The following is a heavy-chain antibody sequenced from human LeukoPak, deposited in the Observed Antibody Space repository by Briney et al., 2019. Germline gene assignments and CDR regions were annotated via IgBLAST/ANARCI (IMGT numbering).Heavy chain of an antibody. V-gene: IGHV1-8*01. Sequence: ASVKVSCKASGYTFTSYDINWVRQATGQGLEGMGWMNPNSGNTGYAQKFQGRVTMTRNTSISPAYMELSSLRSEDTAVYYCARANWNYNDYYYYYMDVWGKGTTVTVSS. CDR3: ARANWNYNDYYYYYMDV. CDR2: MNPNSGNT. J-gene: IGHJ6*03. CDR1: GYTFTSYD. D-gene: IGHD1-7*01.